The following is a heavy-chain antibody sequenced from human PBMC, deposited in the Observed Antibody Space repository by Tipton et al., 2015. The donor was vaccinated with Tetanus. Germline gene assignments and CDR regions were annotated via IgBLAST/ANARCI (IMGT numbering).Heavy chain of an antibody. D-gene: IGHD6-19*01. CDR3: AILPKHWLAPRGAP. CDR2: IYIPESA. CDR1: GDSISSSY. V-gene: IGHV4-4*08. Sequence: TLSLTCTASGDSISSSYWSWIRQPPGKGLEWIGYIYIPESAKNYNPSLQSRVTISIDTSKSQVSMKLTAVTAADTAVYYCAILPKHWLAPRGAPWGQGILVTVSS. J-gene: IGHJ5*02.